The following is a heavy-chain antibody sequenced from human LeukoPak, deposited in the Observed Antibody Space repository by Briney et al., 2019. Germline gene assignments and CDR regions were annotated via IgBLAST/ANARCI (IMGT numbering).Heavy chain of an antibody. CDR3: AILLGDYGTFDY. CDR2: IIPILGIA. V-gene: IGHV1-69*02. Sequence: GSPVKVSCKASGGTFSSYTISWVRQAPGQGLEWMGRIIPILGIANYAQKFQGRVTITADKSTSTAYMELSSLRSEDTAVYYCAILLGDYGTFDYWGQGTLVTVSS. J-gene: IGHJ4*02. D-gene: IGHD4-17*01. CDR1: GGTFSSYT.